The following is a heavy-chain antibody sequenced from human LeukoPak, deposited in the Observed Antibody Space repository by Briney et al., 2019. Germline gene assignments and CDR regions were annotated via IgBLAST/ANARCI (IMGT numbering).Heavy chain of an antibody. CDR2: ISYTGSA. J-gene: IGHJ4*02. CDR1: GGSLSSYY. V-gene: IGHV4-59*01. CDR3: ARGRWLQYYFDY. D-gene: IGHD5-24*01. Sequence: PSETLSLTCTVSGGSLSSYYWSWIRQPPGKGLEWIGYISYTGSANYNPSLKSRVSISVDTTKSHFSLRLSSVTAADTAVYYCARGRWLQYYFDYWGQETLVTVSS.